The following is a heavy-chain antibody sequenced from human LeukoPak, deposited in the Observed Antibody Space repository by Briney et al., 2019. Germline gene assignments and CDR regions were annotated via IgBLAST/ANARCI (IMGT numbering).Heavy chain of an antibody. CDR3: VRLDAAAGRYLQFYY. V-gene: IGHV4-59*08. CDR1: GGSINNYY. Sequence: PSETLSLTCTVSGGSINNYYWSWIRQSPEKGLEWIGHIHDSGSTNYNPSLKSRVTISVDTSKNQFSLKLSSVTAADTAVYYCVRLDAAAGRYLQFYYWGQGTLVTVSS. J-gene: IGHJ4*02. D-gene: IGHD5-24*01. CDR2: IHDSGST.